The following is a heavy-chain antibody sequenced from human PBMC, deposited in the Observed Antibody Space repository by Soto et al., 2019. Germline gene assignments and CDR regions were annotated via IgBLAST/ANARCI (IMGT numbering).Heavy chain of an antibody. CDR1: GFTFSSYA. CDR2: ISGSGGTA. CDR3: AKGRGQNWNFDY. J-gene: IGHJ4*01. Sequence: EVQLLESGGGSVQPGGSLRLSCAASGFTFSSYAMHWVRRPPGKGLEWVSSISGSGGTAYYADSVKGRFSISRDSLVNTLYLKMNSLRAEDTAVYYCAKGRGQNWNFDYWSHGTLVTVSP. V-gene: IGHV3-23*01. D-gene: IGHD1-1*01.